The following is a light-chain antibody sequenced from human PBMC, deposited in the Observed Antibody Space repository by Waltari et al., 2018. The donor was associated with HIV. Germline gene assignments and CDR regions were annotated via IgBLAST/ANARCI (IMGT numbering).Light chain of an antibody. Sequence: DIQMTQSPSTLSASVGDRVTIPCRASQSISSWLAWYQQKPGKAPKLLIYKASSLASGVPSRFSGSGSETEFTLTVSSLQPDDFAAYYCQQYYRYPYTFGQGTKLEIK. CDR2: KAS. CDR1: QSISSW. CDR3: QQYYRYPYT. J-gene: IGKJ2*01. V-gene: IGKV1-5*03.